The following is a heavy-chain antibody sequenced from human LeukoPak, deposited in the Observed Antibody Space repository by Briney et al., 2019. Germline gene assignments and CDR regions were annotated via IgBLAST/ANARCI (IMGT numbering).Heavy chain of an antibody. D-gene: IGHD6-13*01. CDR1: EFTFSSYA. Sequence: PGGSLRLSCAASEFTFSSYAMSWVRQAPGKGLEWVSFISPSGDRTSNADSVEGRFTISRDNSKNTLYLQMNSLRAEDTAVYYCAKEGGIAAAGSIDYWGQGTLVTVSS. V-gene: IGHV3-23*01. J-gene: IGHJ4*02. CDR3: AKEGGIAAAGSIDY. CDR2: ISPSGDRT.